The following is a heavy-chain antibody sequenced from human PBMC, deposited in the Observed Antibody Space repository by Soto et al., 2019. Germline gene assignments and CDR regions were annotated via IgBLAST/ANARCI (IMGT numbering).Heavy chain of an antibody. V-gene: IGHV3-23*01. D-gene: IGHD6-13*01. CDR2: ISGSDGST. CDR3: ARRSSRWYFDY. J-gene: IGHJ4*02. CDR1: GFTFSSYA. Sequence: EVQLLESGGGLVQPGGSLRLSCAASGFTFSSYAMNWVRQAPGKGLEWVSVISGSDGSTYYADSVKGRFTISRDNSKNTLNLQMNSLIAEDTAVYYCARRSSRWYFDYWGQGNLVTVSS.